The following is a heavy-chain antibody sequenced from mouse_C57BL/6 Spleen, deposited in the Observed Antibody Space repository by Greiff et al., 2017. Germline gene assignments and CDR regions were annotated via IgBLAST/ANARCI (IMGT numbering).Heavy chain of an antibody. CDR1: GYAFSSSW. D-gene: IGHD2-5*01. CDR3: ARYSNQPGWFAY. Sequence: VQRVESGPELVKPGASVKISCKASGYAFSSSWMNWVKQRPGKGLEWIGRIYPGDGDTNYNGKFKGKATLTADKSSSTAYMQLSSLTSEDSAVYFCARYSNQPGWFAYWGQGTLVTVSA. CDR2: IYPGDGDT. J-gene: IGHJ3*01. V-gene: IGHV1-82*01.